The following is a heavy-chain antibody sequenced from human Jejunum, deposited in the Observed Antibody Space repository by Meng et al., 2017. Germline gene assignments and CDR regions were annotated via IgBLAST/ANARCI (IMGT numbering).Heavy chain of an antibody. D-gene: IGHD1-26*01. Sequence: VSGQRRVGPSETLSLPCTVSGVSVSSDIYYCSWIRQPPGQGLEWIGYVYYSGHTDYNPSLKRRVTISIDKSTNQFSLRLSSVTAADTAVYYCARVILYSGSYYFDFWGQGTLVTVSS. J-gene: IGHJ4*02. CDR1: GVSVSSDIYY. V-gene: IGHV4-61*01. CDR2: VYYSGHT. CDR3: ARVILYSGSYYFDF.